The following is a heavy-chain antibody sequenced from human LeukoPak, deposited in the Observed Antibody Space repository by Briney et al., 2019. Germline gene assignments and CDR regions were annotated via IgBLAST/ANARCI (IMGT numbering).Heavy chain of an antibody. J-gene: IGHJ4*02. CDR3: AGGLESSSWYYNY. Sequence: PSETLSLTCTVSGGSISSYYWSWIRQPPGKGLEWIGYIYYSGSTNYNPSLKSRVTISVDTSKNQFSLKLSSVTAADTAVYYCAGGLESSSWYYNYWGQGTLVTVSS. CDR1: GGSISSYY. V-gene: IGHV4-59*01. CDR2: IYYSGST. D-gene: IGHD6-13*01.